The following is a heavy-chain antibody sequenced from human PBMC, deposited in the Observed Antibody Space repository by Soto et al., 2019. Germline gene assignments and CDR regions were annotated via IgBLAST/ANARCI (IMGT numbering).Heavy chain of an antibody. Sequence: SETLSLTCTVSGGSISSYYWSWIRQPPGKGLEWIGYIYYSGSTNYNPSLKSRVTISVDTSKNQFSLKLSSVTAADTAVYYCAREQLVRYYYYYMDVWGKRTTVTVSS. J-gene: IGHJ6*03. CDR1: GGSISSYY. CDR2: IYYSGST. D-gene: IGHD6-13*01. V-gene: IGHV4-59*01. CDR3: AREQLVRYYYYYMDV.